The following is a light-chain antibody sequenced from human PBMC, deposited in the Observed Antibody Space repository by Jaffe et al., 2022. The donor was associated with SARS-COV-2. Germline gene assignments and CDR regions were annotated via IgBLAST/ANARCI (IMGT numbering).Light chain of an antibody. CDR3: QQSYSTPYT. J-gene: IGKJ2*01. CDR1: QSIKSY. CDR2: AAS. Sequence: DIQMTQSPSSLSASVGDRVTIICRASQSIKSYLNWYQQKPGKAPKVLIYAASSLPRGVPSRFSGSGSGTDFTLTISSLQPEDFATYSCQQSYSTPYTFGQGTKLEIK. V-gene: IGKV1-39*01.